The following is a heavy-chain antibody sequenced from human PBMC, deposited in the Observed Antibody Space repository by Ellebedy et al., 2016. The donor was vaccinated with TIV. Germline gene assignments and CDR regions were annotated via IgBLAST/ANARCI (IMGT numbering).Heavy chain of an antibody. J-gene: IGHJ5*02. V-gene: IGHV3-74*01. Sequence: GESLKISCAASGFTFSTYWMHWVRQAPGKGLEWVSRINSDGSSKRYPDSVKGRFTISRDNAKNTLYLQMNSLRAEDTAVYYCGRDDPGSLGTFYYWFDPWGQGTLVTVSS. CDR3: GRDDPGSLGTFYYWFDP. CDR2: INSDGSSK. CDR1: GFTFSTYW. D-gene: IGHD3-10*01.